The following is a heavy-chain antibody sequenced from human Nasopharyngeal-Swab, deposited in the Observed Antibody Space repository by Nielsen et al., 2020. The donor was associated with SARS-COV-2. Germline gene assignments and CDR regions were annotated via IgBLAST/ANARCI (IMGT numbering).Heavy chain of an antibody. CDR3: ARDHYYDSSAYYPFHKRYYYGMDV. CDR2: INHSGNT. V-gene: IGHV4-34*01. J-gene: IGHJ6*02. D-gene: IGHD3-22*01. Sequence: WIRRPPGKGLEWIGEINHSGNTDYNPSLKSRVTISIDTSKNQFSLQVSSVTAADTAIYFCARDHYYDSSAYYPFHKRYYYGMDVWGQGTTVTVSS.